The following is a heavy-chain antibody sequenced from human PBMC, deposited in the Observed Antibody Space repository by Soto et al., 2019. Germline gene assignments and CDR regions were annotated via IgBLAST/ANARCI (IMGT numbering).Heavy chain of an antibody. CDR2: ISYDGSNK. Sequence: GGSLRLSCAASGFNFSSYAMHWVRQAPGKGLEWVAVISYDGSNKYYADSVKGRFTISRDNSKNTLYLQMNSLRAEDTAVYYCARDRMGATTHGMEVWGQGTTVTVSS. J-gene: IGHJ6*02. V-gene: IGHV3-30-3*01. D-gene: IGHD1-26*01. CDR1: GFNFSSYA. CDR3: ARDRMGATTHGMEV.